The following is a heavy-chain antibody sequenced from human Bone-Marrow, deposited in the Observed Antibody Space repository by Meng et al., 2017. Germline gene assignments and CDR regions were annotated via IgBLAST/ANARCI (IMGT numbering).Heavy chain of an antibody. J-gene: IGHJ1*01. D-gene: IGHD3-22*01. CDR2: IIPIFGTA. Sequence: SVKVSCKASGGTFSSYANSWVRQAPGQGLEWMGGIIPIFGTANYAQKFQGRVTITADKSTSTAYMELSSLRSEDTAVYYCARDLSYDSSGYYYEYFQHWGQGTLVTVSS. V-gene: IGHV1-69*06. CDR1: GGTFSSYA. CDR3: ARDLSYDSSGYYYEYFQH.